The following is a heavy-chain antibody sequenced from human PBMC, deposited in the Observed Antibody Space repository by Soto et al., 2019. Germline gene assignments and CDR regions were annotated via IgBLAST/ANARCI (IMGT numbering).Heavy chain of an antibody. CDR2: IYNSGST. V-gene: IGHV4-31*03. CDR3: AREEVAYYGSGSYNWFAP. J-gene: IGHJ5*02. Sequence: SETLSLTCTVSGGSINSGGYYWSWIRQHPGKGLEWIGYIYNSGSTYYNPSLKSRITISVDTSKNQFSLKLSSVTAADTAVYYCAREEVAYYGSGSYNWFAPWAQGTLVTVSS. D-gene: IGHD3-10*01. CDR1: GGSINSGGYY.